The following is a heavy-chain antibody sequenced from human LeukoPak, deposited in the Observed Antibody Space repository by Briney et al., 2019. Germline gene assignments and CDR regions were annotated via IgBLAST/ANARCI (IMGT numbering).Heavy chain of an antibody. CDR1: GFTFNRYE. J-gene: IGHJ6*04. CDR2: IHTTATTI. D-gene: IGHD2-2*01. V-gene: IGHV3-48*03. Sequence: GGSLRLSCAASGFTFNRYEFIWVRQAPGKGLEWVSYIHTTATTIYYADSVKGRFSISRDNAKSSLYLQMNSLRAEDTAVYYCAKWYPGNMDVWGKGTTVTVSP. CDR3: AKWYPGNMDV.